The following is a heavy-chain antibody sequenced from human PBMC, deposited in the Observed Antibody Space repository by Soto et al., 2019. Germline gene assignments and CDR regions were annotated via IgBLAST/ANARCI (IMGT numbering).Heavy chain of an antibody. CDR2: IYWHDDK. V-gene: IGHV2-5*01. CDR1: GFSLGTSGVG. CDR3: AHIPFSVECFDY. D-gene: IGHD1-1*01. Sequence: QITLKESGPTLVKPTQTLTLTCTFSGFSLGTSGVGVGWVRQPPGKALEWLALIYWHDDKRYSPSLKSRLSITKDTSKNQVVLTLVNVDPVDTATYYCAHIPFSVECFDYWGQGTLVTVSS. J-gene: IGHJ4*02.